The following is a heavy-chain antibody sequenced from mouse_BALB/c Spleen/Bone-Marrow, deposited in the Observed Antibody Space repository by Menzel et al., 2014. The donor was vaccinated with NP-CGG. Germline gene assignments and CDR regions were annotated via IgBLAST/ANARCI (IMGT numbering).Heavy chain of an antibody. J-gene: IGHJ1*01. CDR2: IRNKAKGYTT. Sequence: DVMLVESGGGLVQPRGSLRLSCATSGFTFTDYYMSWVRQPPGQALEWLGFIRNKAKGYTTEYSASVKGRFTISRDNSLSIVYLQMNTLRAEDSATYYCARDINYDSYYWYFDVWGAGTTVTVSS. D-gene: IGHD2-12*01. CDR3: ARDINYDSYYWYFDV. V-gene: IGHV7-3*02. CDR1: GFTFTDYY.